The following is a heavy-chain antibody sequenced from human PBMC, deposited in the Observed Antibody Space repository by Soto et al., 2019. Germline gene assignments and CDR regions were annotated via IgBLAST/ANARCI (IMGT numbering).Heavy chain of an antibody. V-gene: IGHV3-43*02. D-gene: IGHD6-19*01. CDR3: AKDTYSSGRGYFDY. CDR1: GFTFDDYA. Sequence: GGSLRLSCAASGFTFDDYAMHWVRQAPGKGLEWVSLISGDGGSTYYADSVKGRFTISRDNSKNPLYLQMNSLRTEDTALYYCAKDTYSSGRGYFDYWGQGTLVTVSS. CDR2: ISGDGGST. J-gene: IGHJ4*02.